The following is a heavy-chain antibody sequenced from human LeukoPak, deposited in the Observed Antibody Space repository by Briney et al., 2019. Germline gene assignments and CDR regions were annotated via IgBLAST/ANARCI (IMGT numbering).Heavy chain of an antibody. CDR1: GSTFSSYA. V-gene: IGHV3-23*01. D-gene: IGHD2-2*01. Sequence: GGSLRLSCAASGSTFSSYAMSWVRQAPGKGLDWVSAISGSAGSTYYADSVKGRFTISRDNSKNTLYLQMNSLRAEDTAVYYCAKDIVVAPAASNWFDSWGQGTLVTVSS. CDR2: ISGSAGST. CDR3: AKDIVVAPAASNWFDS. J-gene: IGHJ5*01.